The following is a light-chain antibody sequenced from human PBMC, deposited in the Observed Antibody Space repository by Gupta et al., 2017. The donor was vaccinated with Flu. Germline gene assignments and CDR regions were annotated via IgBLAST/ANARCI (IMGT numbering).Light chain of an antibody. CDR3: QQDGSSRT. CDR2: GAS. Sequence: DIVLTQSPGTLSLSPGERATLSCRASQSVSSSYLAWYQQKPGQAPRLLIYGASSRATGIPDRFSGSGSETDFTLTISRLEPEDFAVYYWQQDGSSRTFGQGTKVEIK. CDR1: QSVSSSY. J-gene: IGKJ1*01. V-gene: IGKV3-20*01.